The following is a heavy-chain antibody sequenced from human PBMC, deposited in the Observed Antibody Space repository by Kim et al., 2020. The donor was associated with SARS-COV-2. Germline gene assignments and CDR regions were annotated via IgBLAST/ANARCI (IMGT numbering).Heavy chain of an antibody. CDR1: GFTFSTYG. Sequence: GGSLRLSCAASGFTFSTYGMTWVRQAPGKGLEWVSAISGSGGSTYYAYSVKGRFTISRDNSNNTLYLQMNSLRAEDTAIYYCAKRDGYVWGQGTTVTVSS. V-gene: IGHV3-23*01. CDR2: ISGSGGST. J-gene: IGHJ6*02. CDR3: AKRDGYV.